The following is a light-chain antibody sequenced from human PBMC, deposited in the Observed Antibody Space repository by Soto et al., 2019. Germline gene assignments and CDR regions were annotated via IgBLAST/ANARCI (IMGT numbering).Light chain of an antibody. CDR1: QTISSD. CDR2: GAS. J-gene: IGKJ1*01. Sequence: EIVMTQSPATLSVSPGERATLSCRASQTISSDLAWYQQKPGQAPRLLVYGASTRATGIPGRFSGSGSGAEFTLAISSLQSEDFAVYYCQHYNNWPLTFGQGAKVDI. V-gene: IGKV3-15*01. CDR3: QHYNNWPLT.